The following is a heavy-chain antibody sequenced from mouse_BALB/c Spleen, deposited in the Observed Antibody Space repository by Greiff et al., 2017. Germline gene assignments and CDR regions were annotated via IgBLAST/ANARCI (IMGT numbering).Heavy chain of an antibody. Sequence: EVQLVESGGDLVKPGGSLKLSCAASGFTFSSYGMSWVRQTPDKRLEWVATISSGGSYTYYPDSVKGRFTISRDNAKNTLYLQMSSLKSEDTAMYYCARLRRHFDYWGQGTTLTVSS. CDR1: GFTFSSYG. D-gene: IGHD2-12*01. CDR3: ARLRRHFDY. V-gene: IGHV5-6*01. CDR2: ISSGGSYT. J-gene: IGHJ2*01.